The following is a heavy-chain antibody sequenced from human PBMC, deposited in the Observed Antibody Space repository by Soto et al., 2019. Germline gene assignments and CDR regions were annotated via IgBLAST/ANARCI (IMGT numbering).Heavy chain of an antibody. D-gene: IGHD3-16*02. CDR3: ARGNPPYIYYDYIWGSYRYDAFDI. J-gene: IGHJ3*02. CDR2: INHSGST. Sequence: QVQLQQWGAGLLKPSETLSLTCAVYGGSFSGYYWSWIRQPPGKGLEWIGEINHSGSTNYNPSLKRRVPISVYTAKNQFSQKLSSVLAADTAVYYCARGNPPYIYYDYIWGSYRYDAFDIWGQGTMVTVSS. CDR1: GGSFSGYY. V-gene: IGHV4-34*01.